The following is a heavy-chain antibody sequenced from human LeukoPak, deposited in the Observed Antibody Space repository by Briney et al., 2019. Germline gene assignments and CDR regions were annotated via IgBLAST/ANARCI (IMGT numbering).Heavy chain of an antibody. CDR3: AALSGSYYVDY. V-gene: IGHV1-69*04. CDR1: GSTFSNYA. CDR2: IIPILGIA. D-gene: IGHD1-26*01. J-gene: IGHJ4*02. Sequence: SVKVSCKASGSTFSNYAISWVRQAPGQGLEWMGRIIPILGIADYAQKFQGRVTMTADKSTSTAYMDLSSLRSEDTALYYCAALSGSYYVDYWGQGTLVTVSS.